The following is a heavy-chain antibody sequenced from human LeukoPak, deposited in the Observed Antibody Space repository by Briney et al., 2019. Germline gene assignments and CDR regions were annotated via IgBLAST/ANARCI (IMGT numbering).Heavy chain of an antibody. J-gene: IGHJ3*01. CDR1: GDSVYDYY. V-gene: IGHV4-59*02. CDR3: ARGGARGSSAFDV. Sequence: PSETLSLTCTVSGDSVYDYYWNWIRQPPGKGLEWIGYIYYSGSTDYNPSLKSRVTMSVDTSKNQFSLNLNSVTAADTAVYYCARGGARGSSAFDVWGQGTMVIVSA. CDR2: IYYSGST. D-gene: IGHD3-10*01.